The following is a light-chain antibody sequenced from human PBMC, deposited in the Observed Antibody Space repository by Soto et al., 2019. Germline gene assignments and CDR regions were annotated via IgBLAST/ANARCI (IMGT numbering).Light chain of an antibody. CDR3: QQYDNLPIT. V-gene: IGKV1-33*01. CDR2: DAS. CDR1: QDISNY. J-gene: IGKJ5*01. Sequence: DIQMTQSPSSLSASVGDRVTITCQASQDISNYLNWYQQKPGKAPKLLIYDASNLETGVPSRFSGSGSGTDVTFTISSLQAEDIATYYCQQYDNLPITFGQGTRLEIK.